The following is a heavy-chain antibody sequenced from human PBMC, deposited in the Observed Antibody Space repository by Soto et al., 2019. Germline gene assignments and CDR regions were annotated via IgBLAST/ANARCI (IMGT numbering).Heavy chain of an antibody. Sequence: PSETLSLTCTVSGGSISSYYWRWIRQPPGKGLEWIGYIYYSGTTNYNPSLKSRVTISLNTSKNQFSLKLSSVTAADTGVYYCARDRMYDSSGDYYPHCDYCGQRTLDTVSS. CDR2: IYYSGTT. CDR3: ARDRMYDSSGDYYPHCDY. CDR1: GGSISSYY. D-gene: IGHD3-22*01. J-gene: IGHJ4*02. V-gene: IGHV4-59*12.